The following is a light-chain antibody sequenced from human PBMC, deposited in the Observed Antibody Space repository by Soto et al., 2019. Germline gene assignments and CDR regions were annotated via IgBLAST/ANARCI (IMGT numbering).Light chain of an antibody. Sequence: QSVLTQPPSVSGAPGQRVTISCTGSSSNIGAGYDVHWYQQLPGTAPKLLIYGNSNRPSGVPDRFSGSKSGTSASLAITGLRAEDDADYYCQSYDSSLSGSVFGGGTKVTVL. J-gene: IGLJ2*01. V-gene: IGLV1-40*01. CDR2: GNS. CDR3: QSYDSSLSGSV. CDR1: SSNIGAGYD.